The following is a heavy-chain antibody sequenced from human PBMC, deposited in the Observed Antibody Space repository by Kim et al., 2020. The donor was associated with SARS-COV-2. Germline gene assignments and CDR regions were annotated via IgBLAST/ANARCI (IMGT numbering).Heavy chain of an antibody. CDR1: GYTFTSYA. Sequence: ASVKVSCKASGYTFTSYAMHWVRQAPGQRLEWMGWINAGNDNTKYSQKFQGRVTITRDTSASTAYMELSSLRSEDTAVYYCARGYCSGGSCYSFRSNWFDPWGQGTLVTVSS. CDR3: ARGYCSGGSCYSFRSNWFDP. CDR2: INAGNDNT. D-gene: IGHD2-15*01. V-gene: IGHV1-3*01. J-gene: IGHJ5*02.